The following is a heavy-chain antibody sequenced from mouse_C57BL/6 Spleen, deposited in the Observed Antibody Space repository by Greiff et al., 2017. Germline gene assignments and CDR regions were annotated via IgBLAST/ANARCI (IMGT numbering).Heavy chain of an antibody. V-gene: IGHV1-69*01. J-gene: IGHJ2*01. Sequence: QVQLKQPGAELVLPGASVKLSCKASGYTFTSYWMHWVKQRPGQGLEWIGEIDPSDSYTNYNQKFKGKSTLTVDKSSSTAYMQLSSLTSEDSAVYYCARDSSCWDDWGQGTTLTVSS. D-gene: IGHD3-2*02. CDR3: ARDSSCWDD. CDR2: IDPSDSYT. CDR1: GYTFTSYW.